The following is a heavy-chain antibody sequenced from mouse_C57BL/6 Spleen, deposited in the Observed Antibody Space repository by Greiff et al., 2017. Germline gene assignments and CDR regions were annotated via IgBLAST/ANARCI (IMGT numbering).Heavy chain of an antibody. CDR1: GFNIKDDY. V-gene: IGHV14-4*01. CDR3: TTPTRYYFDY. CDR2: IDPENGDT. J-gene: IGHJ2*01. D-gene: IGHD2-10*01. Sequence: EVKLQQSGAELVRPGASVKLSCTASGFNIKDDYMHWVKQRPEQGLEWIGWIDPENGDTEYASKFQGKATITADTSSNTAYLQLSSLTSEDTAVYYCTTPTRYYFDYWGQGTTLTVSS.